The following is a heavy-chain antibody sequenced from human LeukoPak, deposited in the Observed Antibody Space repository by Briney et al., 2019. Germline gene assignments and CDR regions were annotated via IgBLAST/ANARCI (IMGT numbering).Heavy chain of an antibody. CDR2: IYHSGST. CDR3: ASTSNSSSSQFDY. J-gene: IGHJ4*02. V-gene: IGHV4-38-2*01. Sequence: PSETLSLTCAVSGYSISSGYYWGWIRQPPGKGLEWIGSIYHSGSTYYNPSLKSRVTISVDTSKNQFSLKLSSVTAADTAVYYCASTSNSSSSQFDYWGQGTLVTVSS. D-gene: IGHD6-6*01. CDR1: GYSISSGYY.